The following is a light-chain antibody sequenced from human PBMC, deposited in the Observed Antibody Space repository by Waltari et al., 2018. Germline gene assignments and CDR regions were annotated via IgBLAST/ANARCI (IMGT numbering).Light chain of an antibody. V-gene: IGLV7-46*01. CDR2: NTD. Sequence: QAVVTQEPSLTVSPGGTVTLTCGSSTGAVTSGHYAYWLQQRPGQAPTTLIYNTDNKESWTPARVSGSLLGGKAALTLSGAQPEDEAVYYCLLSYSGDREVFGGGTKLTVL. CDR1: TGAVTSGHY. CDR3: LLSYSGDREV. J-gene: IGLJ2*01.